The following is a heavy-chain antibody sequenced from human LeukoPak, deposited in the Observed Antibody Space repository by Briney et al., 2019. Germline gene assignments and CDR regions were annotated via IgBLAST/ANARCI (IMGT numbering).Heavy chain of an antibody. J-gene: IGHJ3*02. V-gene: IGHV3-21*01. CDR2: ISSSSSYI. CDR1: GFTFSSYS. D-gene: IGHD2-21*01. CDR3: ARDHGYCGGDCYPEHNAFDI. Sequence: GGSLRLSCAASGFTFSSYSMNWVRQAPGKGLEWVSSISSSSSYIYYADSVKGRFTISRDNAKNSLYLQMNSLRAEDTAVYYCARDHGYCGGDCYPEHNAFDIWGQGTMVTVSS.